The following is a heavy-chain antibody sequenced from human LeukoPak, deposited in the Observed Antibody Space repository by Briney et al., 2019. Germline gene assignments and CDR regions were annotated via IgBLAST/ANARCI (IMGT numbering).Heavy chain of an antibody. CDR1: GFTVSSNY. V-gene: IGHV3-53*01. CDR3: ARAGGGDKQQLVWYFDL. J-gene: IGHJ2*01. D-gene: IGHD6-13*01. Sequence: GGSLRLSCAASGFTVSSNYMSWVRQAPGKGLEWVSVIYSGGTYYADSVKGRFTISRDNSKNTLYLQMNSLRAEDTAVYYCARAGGGDKQQLVWYFDLWGRGTLVTVSS. CDR2: IYSGGT.